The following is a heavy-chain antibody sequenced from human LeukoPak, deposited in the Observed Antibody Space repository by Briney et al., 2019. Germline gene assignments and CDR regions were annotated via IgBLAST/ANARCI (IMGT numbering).Heavy chain of an antibody. CDR3: ARDRATWFGELSY. CDR1: GFTFSGYA. J-gene: IGHJ4*02. V-gene: IGHV3-30-3*01. D-gene: IGHD3-10*01. Sequence: GGSLRLSCAASGFTFSGYAMHWVRQAPGKGLEWVAVISYDGSNKYYADSVKGRFTISRDNSKNTLYLQMNSLRAEDTAVYYCARDRATWFGELSYWGQGTLVTVSS. CDR2: ISYDGSNK.